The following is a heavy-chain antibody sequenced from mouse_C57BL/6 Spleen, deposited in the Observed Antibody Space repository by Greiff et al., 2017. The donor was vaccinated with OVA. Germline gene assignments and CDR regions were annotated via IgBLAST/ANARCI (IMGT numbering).Heavy chain of an antibody. J-gene: IGHJ1*03. CDR3: ARPLTTVVPHWYFDV. CDR1: GYTFTSYW. V-gene: IGHV1-50*01. CDR2: IDPSDSYT. Sequence: QVHVKQPGAELVKPGASVKLSCKASGYTFTSYWMQWVKQRPGQGLEWIGEIDPSDSYTNYNQKFKGKATLTVDTSSSTAYMQLNSLTSEDSAVYYCARPLTTVVPHWYFDVWGTGTTVTVSS. D-gene: IGHD1-1*01.